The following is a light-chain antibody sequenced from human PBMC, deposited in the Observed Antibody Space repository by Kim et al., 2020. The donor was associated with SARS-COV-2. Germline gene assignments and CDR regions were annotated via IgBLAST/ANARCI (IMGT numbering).Light chain of an antibody. CDR3: SSYTSSSTLG. V-gene: IGLV2-14*03. J-gene: IGLJ2*01. CDR1: SSDVGGYNY. Sequence: GQSITISCTGTSSDVGGYNYVSWYQQHPGKAPKLMIYDVSNRPSGVSNRFSSSKSGNTASLTISGLQAEDEADYYCSSYTSSSTLGFGGGTQLTVL. CDR2: DVS.